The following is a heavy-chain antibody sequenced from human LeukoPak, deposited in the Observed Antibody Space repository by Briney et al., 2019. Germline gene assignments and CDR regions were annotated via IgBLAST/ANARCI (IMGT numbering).Heavy chain of an antibody. D-gene: IGHD3-22*01. CDR3: TTDQYYYDSSGLNAFDI. CDR2: IKSKTDGGTT. CDR1: GFTFSNAW. Sequence: KPGGSLRLSCAASGFTFSNAWMSWVRQAPGKGLEWVGRIKSKTDGGTTDYAAPVKGRFTISRDDSKNTLYLQMNSLKTEDTAVYYCTTDQYYYDSSGLNAFDIWGQWTMVTVSS. V-gene: IGHV3-15*01. J-gene: IGHJ3*02.